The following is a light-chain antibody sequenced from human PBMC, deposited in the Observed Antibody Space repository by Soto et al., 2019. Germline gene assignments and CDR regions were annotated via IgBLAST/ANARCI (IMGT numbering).Light chain of an antibody. Sequence: DIQMTQSPSSLSASVGDRVTITCRASQDIRDYLVWYQQRPGKVPSLLIYAASTLQSGVPSRFSGSGFGTDFTLTISSLQSEDVATYYCQKYGYAPYTFVPGTKVDLK. CDR3: QKYGYAPYT. CDR2: AAS. CDR1: QDIRDY. V-gene: IGKV1-27*01. J-gene: IGKJ3*01.